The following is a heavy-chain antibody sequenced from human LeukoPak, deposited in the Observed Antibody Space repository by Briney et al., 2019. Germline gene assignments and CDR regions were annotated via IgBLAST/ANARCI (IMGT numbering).Heavy chain of an antibody. Sequence: GGSLTLSCAASGFTFSTYGLHWVRQAPGKGLEWVAFIRYDGSYKYYADSVKGRFTISRDNSKNTLYLQMNSLRAEDTAVYYCAKDYEITTHLFDYWGQGSLVTVSS. J-gene: IGHJ4*02. CDR2: IRYDGSYK. CDR1: GFTFSTYG. V-gene: IGHV3-30*02. CDR3: AKDYEITTHLFDY. D-gene: IGHD3-16*01.